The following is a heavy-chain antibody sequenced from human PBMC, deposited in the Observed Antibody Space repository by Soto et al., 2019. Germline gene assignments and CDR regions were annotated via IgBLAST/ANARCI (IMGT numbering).Heavy chain of an antibody. D-gene: IGHD3-22*01. CDR2: IKSKTDGVTT. CDR3: TTGATYYYDSSGYYPLDY. V-gene: IGHV3-15*01. J-gene: IGHJ4*02. Sequence: EVQLVESGGGLVKPGGSLRLSCAASGFTFSNAWMSWVRQAPGKGLEWVGRIKSKTDGVTTDYAAPVKGRFTISRDDSKNTLYLQMNSLKTEDTAVYYCTTGATYYYDSSGYYPLDYWGQGTLVTVSS. CDR1: GFTFSNAW.